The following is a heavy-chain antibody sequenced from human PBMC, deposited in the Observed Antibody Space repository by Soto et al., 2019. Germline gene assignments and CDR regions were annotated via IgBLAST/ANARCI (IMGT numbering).Heavy chain of an antibody. Sequence: ASETLSLTCTVSGGSISSGGYYWSWIRQHPGKGLEWIGYIYYSGSTYYNPSLKSRVTISVDTSKNQFSLKLSSVTAADTAVYYCAREPINDYIWGSYRFSRHFYFDYWGQGTLVTVSS. D-gene: IGHD3-16*02. CDR1: GGSISSGGYY. CDR2: IYYSGST. J-gene: IGHJ4*02. CDR3: AREPINDYIWGSYRFSRHFYFDY. V-gene: IGHV4-31*03.